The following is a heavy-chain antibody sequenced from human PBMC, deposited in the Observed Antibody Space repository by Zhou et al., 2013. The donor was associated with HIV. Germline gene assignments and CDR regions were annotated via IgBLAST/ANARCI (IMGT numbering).Heavy chain of an antibody. Sequence: QVQLQESGPGLVKPSETLSLSCAVSGYAIRNGYYWGWIRQPPGKGLELIGSMYHSGSTYYNSSLKSRVTISVDTSKNQVSLKLSSVTAADTAVYYCAMKEYNYGHRYYYYGMDVWGQGTTVTVSS. CDR1: GYAIRNGYY. V-gene: IGHV4-38-2*01. CDR2: MYHSGST. J-gene: IGHJ6*02. D-gene: IGHD5-18*01. CDR3: AMKEYNYGHRYYYYGMDV.